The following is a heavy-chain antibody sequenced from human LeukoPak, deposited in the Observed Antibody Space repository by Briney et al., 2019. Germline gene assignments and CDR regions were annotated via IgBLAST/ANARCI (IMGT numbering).Heavy chain of an antibody. J-gene: IGHJ5*02. V-gene: IGHV4-39*07. D-gene: IGHD3-22*01. CDR3: ARQYYYDTAWFDP. Sequence: KPSETLSLTCTVSGGSISSYYWGWIRQPPGKGLEWIGSIYYSGSTYYNPSLKSRVTISVDTSKNQFSLKLSSVTAADTAVYYCARQYYYDTAWFDPWGQGTLVTVSS. CDR1: GGSISSYY. CDR2: IYYSGST.